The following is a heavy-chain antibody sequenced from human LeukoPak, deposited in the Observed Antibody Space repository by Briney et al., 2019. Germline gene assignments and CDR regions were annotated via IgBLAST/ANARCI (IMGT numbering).Heavy chain of an antibody. V-gene: IGHV4-59*01. CDR1: GGSISSYY. CDR3: ARGRFLDAFDI. D-gene: IGHD3-3*01. Sequence: SETLSLTCTVSGGSISSYYWSWIRQPPGKGLEWIGYIYYSGSTKYKPSLKSRVTISVDTSKNQFSLKLSSVTAADTAVYYCARGRFLDAFDIWGQETIVTVSS. J-gene: IGHJ3*02. CDR2: IYYSGST.